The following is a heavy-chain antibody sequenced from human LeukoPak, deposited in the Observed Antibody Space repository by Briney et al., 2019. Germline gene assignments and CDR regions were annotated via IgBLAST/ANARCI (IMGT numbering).Heavy chain of an antibody. CDR2: INHSGST. CDR1: GGSCSGYS. Sequence: SETLSLTCAVYGGSCSGYSWTWIRQPPGKGLEWIGEINHSGSTNYNPSLKSRVTISLDTSKNQFSLKLSSVTAADTAVYYCARQKGLAVAGHYYFYYYMDVWGKGTMVTVSS. V-gene: IGHV4-34*01. CDR3: ARQKGLAVAGHYYFYYYMDV. D-gene: IGHD6-19*01. J-gene: IGHJ6*03.